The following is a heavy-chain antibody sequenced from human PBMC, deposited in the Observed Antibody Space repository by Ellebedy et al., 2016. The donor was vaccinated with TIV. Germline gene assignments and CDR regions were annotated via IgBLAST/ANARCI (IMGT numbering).Heavy chain of an antibody. J-gene: IGHJ4*02. D-gene: IGHD2-2*01. CDR1: GFTFSSYA. V-gene: IGHV3-30*03. Sequence: GGSLRLXXAASGFTFSSYAMSWVRQAPGKGLEWVAVISYDGSNKYYADSVKGRFTISRDNSKNTLYLQMNSLRAEDTAVYYCARGGYCSSTSCYLARPEWGYWGQGTLVTVSS. CDR3: ARGGYCSSTSCYLARPEWGY. CDR2: ISYDGSNK.